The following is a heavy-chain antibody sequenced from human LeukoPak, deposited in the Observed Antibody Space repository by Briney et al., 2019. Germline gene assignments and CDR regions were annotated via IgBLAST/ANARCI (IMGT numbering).Heavy chain of an antibody. J-gene: IGHJ4*02. CDR2: IKQDGSEK. Sequence: GGSLRLSCAASGFTFSSYGMSWVRQAPGKGLEWVANIKQDGSEKYYVDSLKGRFTISRDNAKDSLYLQMNSLRAEDTAVYFCARAHIALAGELGYWGQGTLVTVSS. CDR1: GFTFSSYG. D-gene: IGHD6-19*01. V-gene: IGHV3-7*01. CDR3: ARAHIALAGELGY.